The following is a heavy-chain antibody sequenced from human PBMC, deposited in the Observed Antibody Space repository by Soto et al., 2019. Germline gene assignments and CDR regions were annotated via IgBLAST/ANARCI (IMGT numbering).Heavy chain of an antibody. Sequence: PVGSLRLSCAASGFTFSTYAMTWVRQAPGKGLEWVSVISGGGGSTYYADSVKGRSTISRDNSKNTLYLQMNNLRAEDTAIYYCAKEVLAAPCHHFDSWGQGTLVTVSS. V-gene: IGHV3-23*01. D-gene: IGHD6-13*01. CDR1: GFTFSTYA. CDR3: AKEVLAAPCHHFDS. CDR2: ISGGGGST. J-gene: IGHJ4*02.